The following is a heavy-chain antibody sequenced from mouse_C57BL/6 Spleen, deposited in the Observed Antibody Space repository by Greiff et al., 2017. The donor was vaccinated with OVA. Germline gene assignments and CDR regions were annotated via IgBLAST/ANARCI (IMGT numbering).Heavy chain of an antibody. CDR1: GFTFSSYT. CDR3: ARQGDGYYFYAMDY. CDR2: ISGGGGNT. V-gene: IGHV5-9*01. D-gene: IGHD2-3*01. J-gene: IGHJ4*01. Sequence: EVKLMESGGGLVKPGGSLKLSCAASGFTFSSYTMSWVRQTPEKRLEWVATISGGGGNTYYPDSVKGRFTISRDNAKNTLYLQMSSLRSEDTALYYCARQGDGYYFYAMDYWGQGTSVTVSS.